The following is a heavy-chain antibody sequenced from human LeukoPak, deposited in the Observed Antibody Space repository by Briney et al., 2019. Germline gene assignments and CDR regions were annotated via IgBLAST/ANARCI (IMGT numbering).Heavy chain of an antibody. J-gene: IGHJ4*02. Sequence: ASVKLSFNASGYGFTSNGNSLVWHGPGQGLERMGGISAYNGNTNYGQKLQGRVTMTTDTYTSTAYMELRSLRSDDTAVYYCARPLETGSGYDYWGQGTLVTVSS. D-gene: IGHD3-22*01. CDR1: GYGFTSNG. V-gene: IGHV1-18*01. CDR3: ARPLETGSGYDY. CDR2: ISAYNGNT.